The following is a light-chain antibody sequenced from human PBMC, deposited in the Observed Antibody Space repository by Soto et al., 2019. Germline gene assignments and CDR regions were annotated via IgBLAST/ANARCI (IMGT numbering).Light chain of an antibody. V-gene: IGLV2-14*01. CDR1: SSDVGGYNY. J-gene: IGLJ1*01. Sequence: QSVLTQPASVSGSPGQSITISCTGTSSDVGGYNYVSWYQQHPGKAPKLMIYEVSTRPSGVSNRFSGSKSANTASLTISGLQAEDEAEYYCSSYTITTALVFGTGTKLTVL. CDR3: SSYTITTALV. CDR2: EVS.